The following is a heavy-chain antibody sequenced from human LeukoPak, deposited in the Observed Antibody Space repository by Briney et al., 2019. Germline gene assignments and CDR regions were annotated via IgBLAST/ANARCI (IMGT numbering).Heavy chain of an antibody. CDR1: GGSISSGGYS. CDR2: IYHSGST. V-gene: IGHV4-30-2*01. Sequence: SETLSLTCAVSGGSISSGGYSWSWIRQPPGKGLEWIGYIYHSGSTYYNPSLKSRVTISVDTSKNQFSLKLSSVTAADTAVYYCARGGGSSWFGVDYWGQGTLVTVSS. J-gene: IGHJ4*02. CDR3: ARGGGSSWFGVDY. D-gene: IGHD6-13*01.